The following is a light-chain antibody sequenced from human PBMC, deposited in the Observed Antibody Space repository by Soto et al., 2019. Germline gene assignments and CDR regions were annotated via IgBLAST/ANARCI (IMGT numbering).Light chain of an antibody. CDR2: GAS. CDR1: QSVRSN. J-gene: IGKJ3*01. Sequence: EIVMTQSPATLSVSPGERATLSCRASQSVRSNLAWYQQKPGQAPRLLISGASTRATGIPARFSGSGSGTDFTLTISSLQSEDFAVYYCQQYNNWPFTFGPGTKVDIK. V-gene: IGKV3-15*01. CDR3: QQYNNWPFT.